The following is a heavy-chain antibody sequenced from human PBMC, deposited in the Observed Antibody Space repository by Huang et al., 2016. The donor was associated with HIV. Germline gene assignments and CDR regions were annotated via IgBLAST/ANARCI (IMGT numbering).Heavy chain of an antibody. CDR1: GFAFDAYF. V-gene: IGHV1-2*02. CDR3: VRDMEDRASGWAKAEYYFDF. CDR2: IHPNDGAS. Sequence: QVQLVQSGAELRKPGASVQVSCRAYGFAFDAYFIHGVRQAPGVGFEWMGCIHPNDGASSYSKKFQGRVTMTRDTSINTVYMDLSGLRSDDTAVYYCVRDMEDRASGWAKAEYYFDFWGQGSLVIVSS. D-gene: IGHD6-19*01. J-gene: IGHJ4*02.